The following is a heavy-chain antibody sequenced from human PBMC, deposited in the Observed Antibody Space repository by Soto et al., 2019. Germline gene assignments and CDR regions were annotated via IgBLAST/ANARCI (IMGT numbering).Heavy chain of an antibody. CDR1: RCTLNGPA. Sequence: GGALRLSSPSSRCTLNGPAFHCVRPPPGKGLEWVAVISFGGTKKYYSDSVKGRFTISRDKLKNTLYLEMNNLRVEDAALYFCAREDDYGYRYINSGLDDWGQGTTVSVS. CDR2: ISFGGTKK. V-gene: IGHV3-30-3*01. CDR3: AREDDYGYRYINSGLDD. D-gene: IGHD4-17*01. J-gene: IGHJ6*02.